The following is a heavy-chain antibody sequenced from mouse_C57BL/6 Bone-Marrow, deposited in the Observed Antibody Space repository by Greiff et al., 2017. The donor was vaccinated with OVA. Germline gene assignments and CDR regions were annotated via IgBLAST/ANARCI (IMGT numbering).Heavy chain of an antibody. Sequence: QVQLQQSGAELARPGASVKLSCKASGYTFTSYGISWVKQRTGQGLEWIGEIYPRSGNTYYNEKFKGKATLTADKSSSTAYMELRSLTSEDSAVYFCARGGYGNYAAWFAYWGQGTLVTVSA. CDR2: IYPRSGNT. J-gene: IGHJ3*01. CDR3: ARGGYGNYAAWFAY. CDR1: GYTFTSYG. V-gene: IGHV1-81*01. D-gene: IGHD2-1*01.